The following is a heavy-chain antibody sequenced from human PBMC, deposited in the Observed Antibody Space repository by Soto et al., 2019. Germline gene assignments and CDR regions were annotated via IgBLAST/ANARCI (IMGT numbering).Heavy chain of an antibody. CDR2: IKQDGSEK. V-gene: IGHV3-7*01. CDR1: VFTFSSYW. Sequence: EVQLVESGGGLVQPGGSLRLSCAASVFTFSSYWMSWVRQAPGKGLEWVANIKQDGSEKYYVDSVKGRFTISRDNAKNSLYLQMNSLRAEDTAVYHCARDDRYSRYDFDYWGQGTLVTVSS. D-gene: IGHD5-12*01. J-gene: IGHJ4*02. CDR3: ARDDRYSRYDFDY.